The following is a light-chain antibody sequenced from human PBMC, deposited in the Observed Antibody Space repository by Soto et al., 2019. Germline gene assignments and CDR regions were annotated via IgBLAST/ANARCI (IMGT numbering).Light chain of an antibody. J-gene: IGKJ4*01. CDR1: QGIGNY. Sequence: DIQMTQSPSSLSASVGDRVTIICRASQGIGNYVGWYQQKPGKAPKRLIYAASILESGVPPRFRGSGSWTQSTLTISTLRPEDFSVYYCLAQSSYPQSFGGGTTVEIK. CDR2: AAS. CDR3: LAQSSYPQS. V-gene: IGKV1-17*01.